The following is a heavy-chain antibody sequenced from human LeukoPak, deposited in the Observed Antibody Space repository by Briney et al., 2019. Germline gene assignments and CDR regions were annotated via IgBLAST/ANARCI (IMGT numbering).Heavy chain of an antibody. Sequence: PGGSLRLSCAASGFTFSSSAMSWVRQVPGKGLEWVSGISASGGSTYYADSVRGRFTISRDNSKNTLYVQMNSLRDEDTAVYYCAKGLRPLGYFDHWGQGTLVTVSS. V-gene: IGHV3-23*01. CDR3: AKGLRPLGYFDH. CDR1: GFTFSSSA. CDR2: ISASGGST. J-gene: IGHJ4*02.